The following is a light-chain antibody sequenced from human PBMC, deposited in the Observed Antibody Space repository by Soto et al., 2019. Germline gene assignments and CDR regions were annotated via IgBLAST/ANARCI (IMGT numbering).Light chain of an antibody. J-gene: IGKJ1*01. CDR3: QQYHNWPRT. Sequence: EIVVTQSPTTLSVFPGDRATLSCRASQTISESLAWYQQQPGQAPRLLIYGASTRAIGVPVRFSGSGSGTEFTLTISSLQSEDFAVDYSQQYHNWPRTFGLGTKVEVK. CDR1: QTISES. V-gene: IGKV3-15*01. CDR2: GAS.